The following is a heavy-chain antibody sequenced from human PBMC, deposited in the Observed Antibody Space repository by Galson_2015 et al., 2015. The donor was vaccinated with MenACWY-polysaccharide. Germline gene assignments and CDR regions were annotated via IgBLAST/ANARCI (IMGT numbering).Heavy chain of an antibody. J-gene: IGHJ5*01. D-gene: IGHD1-26*01. Sequence: LSLTCTDSGGSVSSFTDYWSWLRQPPGKGLEWIGYVSTNGRANQHTSITSRVAISLDTSRNQFSMRLYSVTAADTAIYFCAREPTYSGSFGWFDSWGQGTLVTVSS. CDR1: GGSVSSFTDY. CDR3: AREPTYSGSFGWFDS. CDR2: VSTNGRA. V-gene: IGHV4-61*01.